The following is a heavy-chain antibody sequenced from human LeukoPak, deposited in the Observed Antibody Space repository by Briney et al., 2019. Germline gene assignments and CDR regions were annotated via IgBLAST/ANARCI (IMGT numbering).Heavy chain of an antibody. D-gene: IGHD3-22*01. CDR2: IYTSGST. V-gene: IGHV4-4*07. CDR3: ASEYYYDTSGYYSLAS. Sequence: SETLSLTCTVSGGSISSYYWSWIRQPAGKALEWIGRIYTSGSTNYNPSLKSRVTMSVDTSKNQFSLKLRSVTAADTAVYYCASEYYYDTSGYYSLASWGQGHLVTVSS. J-gene: IGHJ4*02. CDR1: GGSISSYY.